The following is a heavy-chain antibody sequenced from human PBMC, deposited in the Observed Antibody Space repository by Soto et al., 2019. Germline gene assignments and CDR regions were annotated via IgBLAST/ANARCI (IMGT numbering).Heavy chain of an antibody. CDR2: ISGTSPST. D-gene: IGHD3-3*01. V-gene: IGHV3-23*01. Sequence: EVQLLESGGGLVQPGGSLRLSCAASGFTFSAFAMSWVRQAPGKGLEWVSAISGTSPSTYYADSVQGRFSISTDSSRKTLFLQMNTLRAEDTAVYFCATRTFGVDYWGSGALFTVSS. CDR1: GFTFSAFA. CDR3: ATRTFGVDY. J-gene: IGHJ4*02.